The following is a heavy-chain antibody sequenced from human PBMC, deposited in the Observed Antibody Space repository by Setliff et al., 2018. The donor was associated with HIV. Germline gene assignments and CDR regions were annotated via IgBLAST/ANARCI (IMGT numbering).Heavy chain of an antibody. J-gene: IGHJ3*01. V-gene: IGHV4-31*03. CDR1: GFSTSSDGFY. CDR2: IFGSGIT. D-gene: IGHD7-27*01. CDR3: ARVPNWGEAPFAFDV. Sequence: PSETLSLTCTLSGFSTSSDGFYWNWIRPRPGKGLEWIGYIFGSGITYYNPSLKSRLRISIDTSANQFSVELSSVTAADTALYFCARVPNWGEAPFAFDVWGLGTMVTV.